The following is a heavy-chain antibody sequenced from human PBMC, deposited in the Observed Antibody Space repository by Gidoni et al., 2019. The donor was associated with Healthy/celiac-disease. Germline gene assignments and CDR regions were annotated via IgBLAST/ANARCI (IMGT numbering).Heavy chain of an antibody. CDR3: ARDRIYGSGSYYSPFDY. Sequence: QLQLQESGPGLVKPSENLSLTCTVSGCSISSSSYYWGWIRQPPGKGLEWIGSIYYSGSTYYNPSLKSRVTISVDTSKNQFSLKLSSVTAADTAVYYCARDRIYGSGSYYSPFDYWGQGTLVTVSS. J-gene: IGHJ4*02. CDR2: IYYSGST. D-gene: IGHD3-10*01. CDR1: GCSISSSSYY. V-gene: IGHV4-39*07.